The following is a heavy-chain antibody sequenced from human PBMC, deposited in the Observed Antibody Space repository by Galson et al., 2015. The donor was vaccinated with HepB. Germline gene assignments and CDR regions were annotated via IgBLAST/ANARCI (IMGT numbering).Heavy chain of an antibody. CDR3: TTSTSSGEVY. CDR1: GFTFSASA. CDR2: FRSQTNNHAT. D-gene: IGHD6-6*01. V-gene: IGHV3-73*01. J-gene: IGHJ4*02. Sequence: SLRLSCAASGFTFSASAIYWVRQASGKGLEWVGRFRSQTNNHATAYAASVKGRFTISRDDSKNTAYLQMNSLKTEDTAVYYCTTSTSSGEVYWGQGTLVTVSS.